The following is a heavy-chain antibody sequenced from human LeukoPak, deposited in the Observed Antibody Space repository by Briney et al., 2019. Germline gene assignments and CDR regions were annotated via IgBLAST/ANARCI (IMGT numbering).Heavy chain of an antibody. CDR2: ISDSGDST. Sequence: GGSLRLSCAASGFTFSGFAMTWVRQAPGKGLEWVATISDSGDSTYYADAVKGRFTISRDNSKDTLYVPMSSLRAEDAAVYYCAKSHSVEQRGYFDYWGQGTLVTVSS. J-gene: IGHJ4*02. CDR1: GFTFSGFA. D-gene: IGHD6-13*01. V-gene: IGHV3-23*01. CDR3: AKSHSVEQRGYFDY.